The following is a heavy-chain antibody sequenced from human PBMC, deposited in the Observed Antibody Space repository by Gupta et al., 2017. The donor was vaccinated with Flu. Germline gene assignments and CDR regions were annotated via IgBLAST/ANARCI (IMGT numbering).Heavy chain of an antibody. D-gene: IGHD3-22*01. J-gene: IGHJ4*02. CDR3: ARGMGEYDRSGFSY. CDR1: GGSFSGYY. CDR2: INDSGSS. Sequence: QVELEQWGAGLVKPSETLSLTCAVYGGSFSGYYWSWIRQPPGKGLEWIGEINDSGSSNFNPSLKSRVTMSEDTSKNQFSLKLRSVTAADTAVYYCARGMGEYDRSGFSYWGQGILVTVSS. V-gene: IGHV4-34*01.